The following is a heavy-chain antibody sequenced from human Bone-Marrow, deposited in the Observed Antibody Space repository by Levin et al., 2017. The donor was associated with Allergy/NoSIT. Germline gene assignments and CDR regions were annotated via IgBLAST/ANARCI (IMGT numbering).Heavy chain of an antibody. CDR2: IWYDGSNK. CDR3: ARERVDTAMGTDYYYYGMDV. V-gene: IGHV3-33*01. J-gene: IGHJ6*02. CDR1: GFTFSSYG. Sequence: GGSLRLSCAASGFTFSSYGMHWVRQAPGKGLEWVAVIWYDGSNKYYADSVKGRFTISRDNSKNTRYLQMNSLRAEDTAVYYCARERVDTAMGTDYYYYGMDVWGQGTTVTVSS. D-gene: IGHD5-18*01.